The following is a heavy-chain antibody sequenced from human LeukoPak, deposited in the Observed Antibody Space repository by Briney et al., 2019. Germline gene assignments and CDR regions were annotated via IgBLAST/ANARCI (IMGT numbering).Heavy chain of an antibody. CDR1: AFTFSAYA. CDR2: INHNGNVN. V-gene: IGHV3-7*03. Sequence: GGSLRLSCAPSAFTFSAYAMHWVRQAPGKGLEWVASINHNGNVNYYVDSVKGRFTISRDNAKNSLYLQMSNLRAEDTAVYFCARGGGLDVWGQGATVTVSS. J-gene: IGHJ6*02. CDR3: ARGGGLDV. D-gene: IGHD3-16*01.